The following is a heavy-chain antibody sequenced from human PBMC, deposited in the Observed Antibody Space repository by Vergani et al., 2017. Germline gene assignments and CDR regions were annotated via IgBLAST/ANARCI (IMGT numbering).Heavy chain of an antibody. CDR2: INPKSGGT. CDR3: ARDPDTSGYYGDAFDI. CDR1: GGTFSSYA. V-gene: IGHV1-2*02. D-gene: IGHD3-22*01. J-gene: IGHJ3*02. Sequence: QVQLVQSGAEVKKPGSSVKVSCKASGGTFSSYAISWVRQAPGQGLEWMGWINPKSGGTNYAQKFQGRVTMTRDTSISTAYMELSRLRSDDTAVYYCARDPDTSGYYGDAFDIWGQGTMVTVSS.